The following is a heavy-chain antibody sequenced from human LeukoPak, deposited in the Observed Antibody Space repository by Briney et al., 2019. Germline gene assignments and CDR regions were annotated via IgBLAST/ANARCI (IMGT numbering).Heavy chain of an antibody. J-gene: IGHJ4*02. Sequence: PSETLSLTCTVSGGSISSSSYYWGWIRQPPGKGLEWIGSIFYSGSIYYNPSLKSRVTISVDPSKNQFSLKLSSVTAADTAVYYCASFDSSGYYLDYWGQGTLVTVSS. D-gene: IGHD3-22*01. CDR2: IFYSGSI. CDR1: GGSISSSSYY. V-gene: IGHV4-39*01. CDR3: ASFDSSGYYLDY.